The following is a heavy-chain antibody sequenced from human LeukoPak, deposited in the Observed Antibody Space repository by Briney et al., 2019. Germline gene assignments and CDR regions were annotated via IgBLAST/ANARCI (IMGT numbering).Heavy chain of an antibody. Sequence: GGSLRLSCAASGFTFSSYSMNWVRQAPGKGLEWVSSISSSSSYIYYADSVKGRFTISRDNAKNSLYLQMNSLRAEDTAVYYCARAGLYYDSSGYYRFDYRGQGTLVTVSS. V-gene: IGHV3-21*01. J-gene: IGHJ4*02. CDR2: ISSSSSYI. CDR3: ARAGLYYDSSGYYRFDY. CDR1: GFTFSSYS. D-gene: IGHD3-22*01.